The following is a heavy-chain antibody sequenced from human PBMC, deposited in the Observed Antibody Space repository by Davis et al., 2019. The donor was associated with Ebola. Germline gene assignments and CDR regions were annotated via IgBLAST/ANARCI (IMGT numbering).Heavy chain of an antibody. CDR2: ISGSGGST. V-gene: IGHV3-23*01. D-gene: IGHD3-3*01. Sequence: VGSLRLSCTDSVITFSSYAMTWVRQAPGKGLEWVSAISGSGGSTYYADSVKGRFTISRDNSKKTLYLQMNSLRAEDTAVYYCAKSGLSFGVVKYHYGMDVWGKGTTVTVSS. CDR3: AKSGLSFGVVKYHYGMDV. J-gene: IGHJ6*04. CDR1: VITFSSYA.